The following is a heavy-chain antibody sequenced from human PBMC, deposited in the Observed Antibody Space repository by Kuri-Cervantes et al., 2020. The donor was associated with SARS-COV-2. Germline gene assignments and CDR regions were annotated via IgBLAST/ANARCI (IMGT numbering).Heavy chain of an antibody. Sequence: GESLKISCAASTSTFSSYAMTWVRQAPGKGLEWVAVISDDGSNKFYSDSVRGRFTISRDNSKNTLYLQMDSLRVEDTAVYYCVKDFWSGYPTYYFDYWGQGTQVTVSS. V-gene: IGHV3-30*18. CDR3: VKDFWSGYPTYYFDY. CDR2: ISDDGSNK. D-gene: IGHD3-3*01. CDR1: TSTFSSYA. J-gene: IGHJ4*02.